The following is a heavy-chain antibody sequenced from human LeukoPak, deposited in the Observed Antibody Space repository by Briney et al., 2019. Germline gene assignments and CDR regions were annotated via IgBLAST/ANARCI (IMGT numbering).Heavy chain of an antibody. J-gene: IGHJ3*02. CDR3: ARDAYCGGDCYPTNDAFDI. CDR2: ISGYNGKT. Sequence: GASVKVSCKASGYIFSNYGISWVRQAPGQGLEWMGWISGYNGKTNYAQKFQGRITMTTDTSTSTAYMELRSLRSDDTAVYYCARDAYCGGDCYPTNDAFDIWGQGTMVTVSS. D-gene: IGHD2-21*02. V-gene: IGHV1-18*01. CDR1: GYIFSNYG.